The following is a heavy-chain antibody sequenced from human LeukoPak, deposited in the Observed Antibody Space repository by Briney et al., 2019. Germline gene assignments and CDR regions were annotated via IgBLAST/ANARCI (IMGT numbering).Heavy chain of an antibody. J-gene: IGHJ4*02. CDR2: IIPILGIA. D-gene: IGHD1-26*01. CDR3: ARSRINSGSYAY. V-gene: IGHV1-69*04. Sequence: ASVKVSCKPSGGTFSSYAISWVRQAPGQGLEWMGRIIPILGIANYAQKFQGRVTITADKSTSTAYMELSSLRSEDTAVYYCARSRINSGSYAYWGQGTLVTVSS. CDR1: GGTFSSYA.